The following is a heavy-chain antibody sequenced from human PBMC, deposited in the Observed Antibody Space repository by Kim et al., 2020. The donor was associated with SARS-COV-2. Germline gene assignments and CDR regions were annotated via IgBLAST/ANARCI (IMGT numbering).Heavy chain of an antibody. D-gene: IGHD5-12*01. J-gene: IGHJ3*02. V-gene: IGHV4-34*01. CDR3: ARRWVEMATIAAFDI. CDR2: INHSGST. Sequence: SETLSLTCAVYGGSFSGYYWSWIRQPPGKGLEWIGEINHSGSTNYNPSLKSRVTISVDTSKNQFSLKLSSVTAADTAVYYCARRWVEMATIAAFDIWGQGTMVTVSS. CDR1: GGSFSGYY.